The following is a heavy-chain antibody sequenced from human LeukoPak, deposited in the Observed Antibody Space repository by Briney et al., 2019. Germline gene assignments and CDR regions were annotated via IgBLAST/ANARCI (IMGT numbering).Heavy chain of an antibody. D-gene: IGHD3-16*01. CDR2: IYYTAGS. CDR1: GDSVTRDDYF. Sequence: SETLSLTCSVSGDSVTRDDYFYSWTRQPPGEGLEWIAYIYYTAGSYYNPSLRSRVTMSIDTSRNQFSLKLSSVTAADTAVYHCGRGLRHSESYVAEYWSQGTLVTVSS. V-gene: IGHV4-30-4*01. J-gene: IGHJ4*02. CDR3: GRGLRHSESYVAEY.